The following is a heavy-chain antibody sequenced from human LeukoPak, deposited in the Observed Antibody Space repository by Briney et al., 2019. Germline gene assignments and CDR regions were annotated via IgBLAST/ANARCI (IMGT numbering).Heavy chain of an antibody. V-gene: IGHV3-15*07. CDR3: TTDAPYSSSWLEFDY. CDR2: IKSKTDGGTT. D-gene: IGHD6-13*01. J-gene: IGHJ4*02. Sequence: GGSLRLSCAASGFTFSNAWMNWVRQAPGKGLEWVGRIKSKTDGGTTDYAAPVKGRFTISRDDSKNTLYLQMNSLKTEDTAVYYCTTDAPYSSSWLEFDYWGQGTLVTVSS. CDR1: GFTFSNAW.